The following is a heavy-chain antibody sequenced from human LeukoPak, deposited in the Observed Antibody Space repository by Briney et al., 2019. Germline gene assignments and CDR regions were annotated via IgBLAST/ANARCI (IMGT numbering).Heavy chain of an antibody. D-gene: IGHD6-13*01. Sequence: SQTLSLTCAISGDSVSSNSAAWNWFRQSPSRGLEWLGRTYYRSKWYNDYAVSVKGRITINPDTSKNQFSLQLNSVTPEDTAMYYCARVEYSSSWTPLSFDPWGQGTLVTVSS. CDR2: TYYRSKWYN. V-gene: IGHV6-1*01. CDR1: GDSVSSNSAA. CDR3: ARVEYSSSWTPLSFDP. J-gene: IGHJ5*02.